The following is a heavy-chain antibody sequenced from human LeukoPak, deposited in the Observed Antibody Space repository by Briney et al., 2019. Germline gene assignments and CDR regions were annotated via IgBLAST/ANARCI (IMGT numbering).Heavy chain of an antibody. Sequence: PSETLSLTCAVYGESFSGYYWSWIRQPPGKGLEWIGEINHTGSTYYNPSLRSRVTISLDTSNNQFSLKLTSVTATDTAIYYCARELPRRYFDYWGQGTLVTVSS. CDR3: ARELPRRYFDY. V-gene: IGHV4-34*01. J-gene: IGHJ4*02. CDR1: GESFSGYY. CDR2: INHTGST.